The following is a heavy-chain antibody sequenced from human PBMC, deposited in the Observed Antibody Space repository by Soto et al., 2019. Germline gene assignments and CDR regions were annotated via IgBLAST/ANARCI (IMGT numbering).Heavy chain of an antibody. Sequence: EVQLVESGGGLVQPGGSLRLSCAASGFTFSSYWMHWVRQAPGKGLVWVSRINSDGSSTSYADSVKGRFTISRDNAKNTLCLQVQSLRAEGTAVYSCAVAVAGPTAIGYWGQGTLVSVSS. CDR3: AVAVAGPTAIGY. V-gene: IGHV3-74*01. CDR2: INSDGSST. CDR1: GFTFSSYW. J-gene: IGHJ4*02. D-gene: IGHD6-19*01.